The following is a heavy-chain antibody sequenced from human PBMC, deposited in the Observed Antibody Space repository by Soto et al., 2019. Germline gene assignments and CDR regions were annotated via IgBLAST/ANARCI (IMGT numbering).Heavy chain of an antibody. CDR1: GFSLSTSGVG. CDR2: IYWDDDK. Sequence: QITLKESGPTLVKPTQTLTLTCTFSGFSLSTSGVGVGWIRQPPGKALEWLALIYWDDDKRYSPSLKTRLTITKDTSKKQVVVTMTNMDPVDTATYYCARGVRYCSSNSCPNLFDPWGQGTLVTVSS. V-gene: IGHV2-5*02. CDR3: ARGVRYCSSNSCPNLFDP. D-gene: IGHD2-2*01. J-gene: IGHJ5*02.